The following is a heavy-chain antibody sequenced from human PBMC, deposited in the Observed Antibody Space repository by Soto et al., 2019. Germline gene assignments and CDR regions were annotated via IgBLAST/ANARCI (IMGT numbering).Heavy chain of an antibody. CDR1: GGSMSSYY. V-gene: IGHV4-4*07. CDR2: IYTSGST. CDR3: ARENTHDFWRGYFGVYYYGMDV. J-gene: IGHJ6*02. Sequence: XETLSFPCTVSGGSMSSYYWSWIRQPAGKGLDWIGRIYTSGSTNYNPSLKSRVTMSVDTSKNQFSLKLSSVTAADTAVYYCARENTHDFWRGYFGVYYYGMDVWGQGTTVTVSS. D-gene: IGHD3-3*01.